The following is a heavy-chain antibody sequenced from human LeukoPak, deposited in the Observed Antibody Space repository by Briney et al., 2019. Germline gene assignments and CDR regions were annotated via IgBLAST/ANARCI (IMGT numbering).Heavy chain of an antibody. D-gene: IGHD6-13*01. CDR1: GYTFTSYA. J-gene: IGHJ4*02. CDR2: INAGNGNT. CDR3: ARESYSSSCLDY. Sequence: ASVTVSCKASGYTFTSYAMHWVRQAPGQRLEWMGWINAGNGNTKYSQKFQGRVTITRDTSASTAYMELSSLRSEDTAVYYCARESYSSSCLDYWGQGTLVTVSS. V-gene: IGHV1-3*01.